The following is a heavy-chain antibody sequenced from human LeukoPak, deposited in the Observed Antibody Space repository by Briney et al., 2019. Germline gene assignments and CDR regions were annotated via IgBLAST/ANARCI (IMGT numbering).Heavy chain of an antibody. CDR3: ARDVNDGNDY. CDR1: GFTFPSFG. D-gene: IGHD1-1*01. V-gene: IGHV1-18*01. Sequence: GAPVKCSFQAFGFTFPSFGISWGGPAPGQGLGWMGWISAYNGNTNYAQKLQGRVTMTTDTSTSTAYMELRSLRSDDTAVYYCARDVNDGNDYWGQGTLVTVSS. J-gene: IGHJ4*02. CDR2: ISAYNGNT.